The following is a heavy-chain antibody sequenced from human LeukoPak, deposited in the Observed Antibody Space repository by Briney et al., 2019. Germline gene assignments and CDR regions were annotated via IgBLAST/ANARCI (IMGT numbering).Heavy chain of an antibody. CDR3: ARDLRTSSGTDWFGP. Sequence: GGSLRLSCAASGFTFSSYEMNWVRQAPGKGLQWVSYIGSSGSTRYYADSVKGRFTISRDNAKSSLYLQMNSLRAEDTAVYYCARDLRTSSGTDWFGPWGQGTLVTVSS. CDR2: IGSSGSTR. CDR1: GFTFSSYE. D-gene: IGHD1-1*01. J-gene: IGHJ5*02. V-gene: IGHV3-48*03.